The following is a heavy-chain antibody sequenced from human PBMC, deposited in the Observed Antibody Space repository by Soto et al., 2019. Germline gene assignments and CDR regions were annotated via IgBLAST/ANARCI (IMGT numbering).Heavy chain of an antibody. CDR3: ARDKGGVVVVTDESPGWFDP. J-gene: IGHJ5*02. CDR1: GYPFTSYA. Sequence: ASVKVSFKACGYPFTSYAMHLVRQAPGQRLEWMGWINAGNGNTKYSHKFQGRVTITRDTSASTAYMELSSLRSEDTAVYYCARDKGGVVVVTDESPGWFDPWGQGTMVTVSS. CDR2: INAGNGNT. D-gene: IGHD2-21*02. V-gene: IGHV1-3*01.